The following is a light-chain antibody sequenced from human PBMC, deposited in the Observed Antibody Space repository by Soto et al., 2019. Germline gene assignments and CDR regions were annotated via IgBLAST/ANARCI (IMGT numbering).Light chain of an antibody. J-gene: IGKJ1*01. CDR3: QQYNSYSWT. CDR1: QTIRKS. Sequence: DIQMTQTTSSLSASVGDTISITCRSFQTIRKSLNWYQQRPGKAPKLLIYDASSLESGVPSRFSGSGSGTEFTLTISSLQPDDFATYYCQQYNSYSWTFGQGTKVDI. V-gene: IGKV1-5*01. CDR2: DAS.